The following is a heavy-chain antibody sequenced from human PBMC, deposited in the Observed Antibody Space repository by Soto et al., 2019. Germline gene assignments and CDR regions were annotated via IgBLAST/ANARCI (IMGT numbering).Heavy chain of an antibody. CDR1: GFTFSSYA. D-gene: IGHD3-22*01. Sequence: GGSLILSCSASGFTFSSYAMSWVRPAPGKGLEWVSAISCSGGSTYYADSVKGRFTISRDNSKNTVYLQMNSLRAEDTAVYYCASSRGVGGYYYFDYWGQGTLVTVSS. CDR2: ISCSGGST. V-gene: IGHV3-23*01. J-gene: IGHJ4*02. CDR3: ASSRGVGGYYYFDY.